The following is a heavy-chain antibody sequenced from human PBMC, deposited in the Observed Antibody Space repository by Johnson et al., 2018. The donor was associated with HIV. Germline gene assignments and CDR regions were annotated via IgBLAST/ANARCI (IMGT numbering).Heavy chain of an antibody. J-gene: IGHJ3*02. D-gene: IGHD1-26*01. Sequence: VQLVESGGGVVRPGGSLRLSCAASGFTFDDYGMTWVRQAPGKGLEWVSGINWNGGSTGYADSVKGRFTISRADGKNSLYLQMNSLGGEDTALYYCARVWSGSYYSNAFDIWGQGTMVNVSS. CDR3: ARVWSGSYYSNAFDI. CDR2: INWNGGST. CDR1: GFTFDDYG. V-gene: IGHV3-20*04.